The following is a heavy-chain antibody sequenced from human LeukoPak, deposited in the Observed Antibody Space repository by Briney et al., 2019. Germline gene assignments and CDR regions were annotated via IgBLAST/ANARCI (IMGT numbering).Heavy chain of an antibody. CDR3: AKDGRYSGYVESTHHPAYYFDY. V-gene: IGHV3-30*18. CDR1: GFTFSSYG. Sequence: GRSLRLSCAASGFTFSSYGMHWVRQAPGKGLEWVAVISYDGSNKYYADSVKGRFTISRDNSKNTLYLQMNSLRAEDTAVYYCAKDGRYSGYVESTHHPAYYFDYWGQGTLVTVSS. D-gene: IGHD5-12*01. J-gene: IGHJ4*02. CDR2: ISYDGSNK.